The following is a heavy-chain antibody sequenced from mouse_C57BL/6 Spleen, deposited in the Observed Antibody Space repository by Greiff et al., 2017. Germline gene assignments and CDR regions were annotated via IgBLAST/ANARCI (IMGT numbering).Heavy chain of an antibody. CDR3: ARDRDYYGSSYGYYFDY. J-gene: IGHJ2*01. V-gene: IGHV5-17*01. Sequence: EVQGVESGGGLVKPGGSLKLSCAASGFTFSDYGMHWVRQAPEKGLEWVAYISSGSSTIYYADTVKGRFTISRDNAKNTLFLQMTSLRSEDTAMYYCARDRDYYGSSYGYYFDYWGQGTTLPVSS. CDR2: ISSGSSTI. CDR1: GFTFSDYG. D-gene: IGHD1-1*01.